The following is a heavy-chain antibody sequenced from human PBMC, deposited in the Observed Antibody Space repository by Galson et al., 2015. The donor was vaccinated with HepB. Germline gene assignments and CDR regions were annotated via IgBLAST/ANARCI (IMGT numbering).Heavy chain of an antibody. CDR1: GFTFNTYT. D-gene: IGHD3-10*01. Sequence: SLRLSCAASGFTFNTYTMNWVRQAPGKGLEWVAVISYDGSNKLYADSVRGRFTISRDNYKNTLYLQMNSLRVEDTAVYYCARPRFGELPRVYYFDSWGQGSLVTVSS. J-gene: IGHJ4*02. CDR3: ARPRFGELPRVYYFDS. V-gene: IGHV3-30-3*01. CDR2: ISYDGSNK.